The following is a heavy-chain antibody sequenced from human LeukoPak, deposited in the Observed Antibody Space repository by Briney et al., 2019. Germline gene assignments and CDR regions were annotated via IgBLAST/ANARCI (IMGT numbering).Heavy chain of an antibody. D-gene: IGHD5-12*01. CDR2: ISYDGSNK. V-gene: IGHV3-30*18. J-gene: IGHJ4*02. CDR1: GFTFSSYG. CDR3: AKDVATGLSDY. Sequence: PGGSLGLSCAASGFTFSSYGMHWVRQAPGKGLEWVAVISYDGSNKYYADSVKGRFTISRDNSKNTLYLQMNSLRAEDTAVYYCAKDVATGLSDYWGQGTLVTVSS.